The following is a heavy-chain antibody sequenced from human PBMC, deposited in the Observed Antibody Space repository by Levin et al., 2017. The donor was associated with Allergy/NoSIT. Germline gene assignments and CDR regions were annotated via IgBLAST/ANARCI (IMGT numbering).Heavy chain of an antibody. J-gene: IGHJ4*02. CDR1: GFTFSSYS. Sequence: GESLKISCAASGFTFSSYSMNWVRQAPGKGLEWVSSISSSSSYIYYADSVKGRFTISRDNAKNSLYLQMNSLRAEDTAVYYCARDISGSYYLVDYWGQGTLVTVSS. D-gene: IGHD1-26*01. CDR2: ISSSSSYI. V-gene: IGHV3-21*01. CDR3: ARDISGSYYLVDY.